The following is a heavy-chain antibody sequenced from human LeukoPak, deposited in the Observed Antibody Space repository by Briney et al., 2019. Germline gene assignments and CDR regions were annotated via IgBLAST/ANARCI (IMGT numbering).Heavy chain of an antibody. D-gene: IGHD2-21*02. Sequence: GGSLRLSCAASQFTLSSFPMHWVRQAPGKGLEWVSFISADGGTQYYADSVKGRFTTSKDKSKNTLYLQMNGQRSEDTAVYYCAKEMTDLYTFDYWGRGTLVTVSS. CDR2: ISADGGTQ. CDR1: QFTLSSFP. J-gene: IGHJ4*02. V-gene: IGHV3-30-3*02. CDR3: AKEMTDLYTFDY.